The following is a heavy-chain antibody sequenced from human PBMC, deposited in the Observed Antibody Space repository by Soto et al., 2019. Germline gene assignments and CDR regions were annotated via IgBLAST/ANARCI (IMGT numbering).Heavy chain of an antibody. Sequence: ASVKVSCKASGYTFTSYGISWVRQAPGQGLEWMGWISAYNGNTNYAQKLQGRVTMTTDTSTSTAYMELRSLRSDDTAVYYCARSRRSIAARYYYYYYMDVWGKGTTVTVSS. CDR3: ARSRRSIAARYYYYYYMDV. D-gene: IGHD6-6*01. J-gene: IGHJ6*03. V-gene: IGHV1-18*01. CDR1: GYTFTSYG. CDR2: ISAYNGNT.